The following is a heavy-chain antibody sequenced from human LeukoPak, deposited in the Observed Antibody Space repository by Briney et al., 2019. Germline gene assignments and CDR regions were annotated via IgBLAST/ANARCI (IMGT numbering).Heavy chain of an antibody. D-gene: IGHD3-16*01. CDR1: GGSISSSSYY. CDR3: ARHFVTFQAGESFDP. J-gene: IGHJ5*02. V-gene: IGHV4-39*01. Sequence: SETLSLTCTVSGGSISSSSYYWGWIRQPPGKGLEWIGSIYYSASTYYNPSLKSRVTISVDTSKSQFSLKLSSVTAADTAVYYCARHFVTFQAGESFDPWGQGTLVTVSS. CDR2: IYYSAST.